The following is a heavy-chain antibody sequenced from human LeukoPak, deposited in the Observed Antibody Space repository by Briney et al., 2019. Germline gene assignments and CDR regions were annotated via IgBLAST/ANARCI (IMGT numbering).Heavy chain of an antibody. V-gene: IGHV3-7*01. Sequence: GGSLRLSCAASGFTFSSYWMSWVRQAPGKGLEWVANIKQDGSEKYYVDSVKGRFTISRDDAKNSLYLQMNSLRAEDTAVYYCARVSSGWYHYYYYMDVWGKGTTVTVSS. J-gene: IGHJ6*03. D-gene: IGHD6-19*01. CDR1: GFTFSSYW. CDR3: ARVSSGWYHYYYYMDV. CDR2: IKQDGSEK.